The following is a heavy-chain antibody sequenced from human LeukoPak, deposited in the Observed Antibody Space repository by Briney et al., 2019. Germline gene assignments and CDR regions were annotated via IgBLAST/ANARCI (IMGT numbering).Heavy chain of an antibody. Sequence: ASVKVSCKASGYTFTSYGISWVRQAPGKGLEWVSAISGSGGSTYYADSVKGRFTISRDNSKNTLYLQMNSLRAEDTAVYYCAKVRSSSWYLTNPFDYWGQGTLVTVSS. J-gene: IGHJ4*02. CDR3: AKVRSSSWYLTNPFDY. V-gene: IGHV3-23*01. D-gene: IGHD6-13*01. CDR1: GYTFTSYG. CDR2: ISGSGGST.